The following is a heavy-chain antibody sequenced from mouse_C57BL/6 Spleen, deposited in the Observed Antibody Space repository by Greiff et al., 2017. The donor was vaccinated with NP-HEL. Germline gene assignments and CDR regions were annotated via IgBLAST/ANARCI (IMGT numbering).Heavy chain of an antibody. D-gene: IGHD1-1*01. CDR1: GYTFTSYW. V-gene: IGHV1-69*01. CDR3: ARDYGHYYAMDY. Sequence: VQLHQPGAELVMPGASVKLSCKASGYTFTSYWMHWVKQRPGQGLEWIGEIDPSDSYTNYNQKFKGKSTLTVDKSSSTAYMQLSSLTSEDSAVYYCARDYGHYYAMDYWGQGTSVTVSS. J-gene: IGHJ4*01. CDR2: IDPSDSYT.